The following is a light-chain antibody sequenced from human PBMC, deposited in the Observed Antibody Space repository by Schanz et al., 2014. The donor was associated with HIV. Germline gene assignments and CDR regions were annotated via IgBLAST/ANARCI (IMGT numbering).Light chain of an antibody. CDR3: CSYSRVGTPHYV. J-gene: IGLJ1*01. V-gene: IGLV2-14*01. Sequence: SALTQPASVSGSPGQSITISCPGTSSDVGGYNYVSWYQQHPGKAPKLMIYDVSNRPSGVSNRFSGSKSGNTASLTVSGLQADDEGDYYCCSYSRVGTPHYVFGTGTKLTVL. CDR2: DVS. CDR1: SSDVGGYNY.